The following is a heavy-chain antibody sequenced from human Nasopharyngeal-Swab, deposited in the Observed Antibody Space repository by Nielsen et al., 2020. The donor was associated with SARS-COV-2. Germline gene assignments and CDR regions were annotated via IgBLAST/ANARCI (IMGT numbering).Heavy chain of an antibody. CDR3: ARAVHCSGDSCYWRYFDY. J-gene: IGHJ4*02. D-gene: IGHD2-15*01. Sequence: WIRQPPGKGLEWVAVIWYDGSNKYYADSVKGRFTISRDNSKNTLYLQMNSLRAEDTAIYYCARAVHCSGDSCYWRYFDYWGRGTLVTVSS. V-gene: IGHV3-33*01. CDR2: IWYDGSNK.